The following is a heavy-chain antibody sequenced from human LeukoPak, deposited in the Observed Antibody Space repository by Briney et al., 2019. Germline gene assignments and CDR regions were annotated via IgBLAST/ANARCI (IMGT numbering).Heavy chain of an antibody. J-gene: IGHJ6*03. V-gene: IGHV4-59*11. Sequence: SETLSLTCTVSGGSISSHYWSWIRQPPGKGLEWIGYIYYSGSTNYNPSLKSRVTISVDTSKNQFSLKLSSVTAADTAVYYRARGVIVSSSSHYYYYYMDVWGKGTTVTVSS. CDR1: GGSISSHY. CDR3: ARGVIVSSSSHYYYYYMDV. CDR2: IYYSGST. D-gene: IGHD6-6*01.